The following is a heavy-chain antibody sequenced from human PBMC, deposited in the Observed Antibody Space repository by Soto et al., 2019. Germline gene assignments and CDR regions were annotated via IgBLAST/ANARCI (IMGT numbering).Heavy chain of an antibody. CDR2: IKQDGSEK. CDR1: GFTFSSYW. D-gene: IGHD6-13*01. V-gene: IGHV3-7*01. Sequence: GGSLRLSCAASGFTFSSYWISWVRQAPGKGLEWVANIKQDGSEKYYVDKVKGRFTISRDNAKNSLYLQMNSLRAEDTAVYYCASGESTVWYGYWGQGT. J-gene: IGHJ4*02. CDR3: ASGESTVWYGY.